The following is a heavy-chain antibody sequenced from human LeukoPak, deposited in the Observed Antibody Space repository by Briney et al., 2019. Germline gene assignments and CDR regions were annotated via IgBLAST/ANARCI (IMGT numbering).Heavy chain of an antibody. V-gene: IGHV5-51*01. Sequence: GESLKISCKGSGNSFSNYWIGWVRQMPGKGLEWMGIIYPGDSDTRYSPSFQGHVTISDDKFTSTAFLQWTSLRASDTAMYYCARHKRSTAMEYWGQGTLVTVSS. CDR1: GNSFSNYW. CDR2: IYPGDSDT. J-gene: IGHJ4*02. CDR3: ARHKRSTAMEY. D-gene: IGHD5-18*01.